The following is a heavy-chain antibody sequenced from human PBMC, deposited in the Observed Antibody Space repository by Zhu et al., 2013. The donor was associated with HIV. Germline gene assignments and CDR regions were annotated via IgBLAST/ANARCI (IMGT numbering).Heavy chain of an antibody. CDR1: GGTFSTYG. J-gene: IGHJ4*02. V-gene: IGHV1-69*06. Sequence: QVQLVQSGAEVKKPGSSVKVSCKASGGTFSTYGISWVRQAPAQGPEWMGVIIPIFATTDYAQKFQGRVIITADKSTSTAYMRLSSLRSEDTAVYYCARDLNMGYSQGLFDSWGQGSLVTVSS. CDR2: IIPIFATT. D-gene: IGHD5-18*01. CDR3: ARDLNMGYSQGLFDS.